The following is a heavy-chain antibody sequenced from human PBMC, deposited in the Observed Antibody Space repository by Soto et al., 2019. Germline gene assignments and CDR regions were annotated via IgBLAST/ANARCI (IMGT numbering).Heavy chain of an antibody. V-gene: IGHV4-4*02. CDR2: IRHSGST. D-gene: IGHD6-13*01. CDR1: GVSISSDNW. J-gene: IGHJ4*02. CDR3: ARDQGSHPGD. Sequence: QVQLQESGPGLVRPSGTVSLTCAVSGVSISSDNWWSWVRQPPGKALEWIGEIRHSGSTNYNPSLKSRVTMSVVPSKDLFSLTLNSVTAADTAFYYCARDQGSHPGDWGQGTLVSVSS.